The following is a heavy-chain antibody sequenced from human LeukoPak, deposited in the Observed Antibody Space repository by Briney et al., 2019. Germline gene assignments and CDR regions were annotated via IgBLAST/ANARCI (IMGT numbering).Heavy chain of an antibody. CDR2: INHSGST. CDR1: GGAFSVYY. V-gene: IGHV4-34*01. CDR3: ASFYSSSSGDYNWFDP. Sequence: PSETLSLTCAVYGGAFSVYYWSWIRQPPGKGREWIGEINHSGSTNYNPSLKSRVTISVDTSKNQFSLKLSSVTAADTAVYYCASFYSSSSGDYNWFDPWGQGTLVTVSS. D-gene: IGHD6-6*01. J-gene: IGHJ5*02.